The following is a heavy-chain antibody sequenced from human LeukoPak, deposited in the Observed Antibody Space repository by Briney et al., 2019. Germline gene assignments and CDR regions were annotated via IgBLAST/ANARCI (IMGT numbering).Heavy chain of an antibody. J-gene: IGHJ4*02. CDR1: GGSISANH. CDR3: ARDPLRSSFDL. CDR2: LHISGNT. Sequence: PSETLSLTCTVSGGSISANHWVWIRQPAGKGLEWIGRLHISGNTNYNPSLKSRVTILLDTSKNQFSLRMTSATAADTAVYFCARDPLRSSFDLWGQGILVSVSS. D-gene: IGHD1-26*01. V-gene: IGHV4-4*07.